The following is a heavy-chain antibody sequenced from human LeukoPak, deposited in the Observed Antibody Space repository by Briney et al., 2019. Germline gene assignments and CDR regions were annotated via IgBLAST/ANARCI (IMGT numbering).Heavy chain of an antibody. V-gene: IGHV4-59*01. Sequence: SETLSLTCTVSGGSISSYYWSWIRQPPGKGLEWIGYIYYSGSTNYNPSLKSRVIISVDTSKNQFSLKLSSVTAADTAVYYCARGVEYSSSSGLGYWGQGTLVTVSS. CDR2: IYYSGST. D-gene: IGHD6-6*01. J-gene: IGHJ4*02. CDR1: GGSISSYY. CDR3: ARGVEYSSSSGLGY.